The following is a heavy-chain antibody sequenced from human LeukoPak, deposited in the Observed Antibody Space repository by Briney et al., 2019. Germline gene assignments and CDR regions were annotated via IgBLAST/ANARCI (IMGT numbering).Heavy chain of an antibody. CDR2: INWNGGST. CDR1: GFTFDDYG. D-gene: IGHD6-19*01. V-gene: IGHV3-20*04. J-gene: IGHJ4*02. CDR3: ARQPGIAVAGPIDY. Sequence: GGSLRLSCAASGFTFDDYGMSWVRQAPGKGLEWVSGINWNGGSTGYADSVKGRSTISRDNAKNSLYLQMNSLRAEDTALYYCARQPGIAVAGPIDYWGQGTLVTVSS.